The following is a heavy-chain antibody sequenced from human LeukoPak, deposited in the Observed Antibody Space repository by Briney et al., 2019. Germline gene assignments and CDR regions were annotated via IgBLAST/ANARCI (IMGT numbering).Heavy chain of an antibody. Sequence: PGGSLRLSCAASGFTFSNYAMSWVRQAPGKGLEWVSSMSGSGGSTYYADSVKGRFTISRDNSKNTLYRQMNNLRAEDTALYYCAKNQGQWLVPVDYWGQGTLVTVSS. D-gene: IGHD6-19*01. CDR1: GFTFSNYA. CDR3: AKNQGQWLVPVDY. V-gene: IGHV3-23*01. CDR2: MSGSGGST. J-gene: IGHJ4*02.